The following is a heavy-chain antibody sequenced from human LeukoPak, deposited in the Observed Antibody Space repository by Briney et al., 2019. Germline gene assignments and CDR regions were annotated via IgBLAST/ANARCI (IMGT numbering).Heavy chain of an antibody. Sequence: PSETLSLTCTVSGGSISSYYWSWIRQPPGKGLEWIGHIHYSGSTNYNPSLKSRVTISVDTSKNQFSLKLSSVTAADTAVYYCARQRSYEGAFDTWGQGTMVTVSS. D-gene: IGHD1-26*01. CDR3: ARQRSYEGAFDT. V-gene: IGHV4-59*08. J-gene: IGHJ3*02. CDR1: GGSISSYY. CDR2: IHYSGST.